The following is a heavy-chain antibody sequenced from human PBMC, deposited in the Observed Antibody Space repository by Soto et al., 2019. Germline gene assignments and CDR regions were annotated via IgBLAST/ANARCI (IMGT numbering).Heavy chain of an antibody. CDR2: ISYDGSLK. V-gene: IGHV3-30*18. Sequence: QVQLVESGGGVVQPGRSLRLSCAASGFTFSSYGMHWVRQAPGKGLEWVAVISYDGSLKFYADAVKGRFTISRDNSKNTLYLQMNRLRPEATAVYYCAKEDFYGSGSYYNYWGQGTLVTVSS. CDR1: GFTFSSYG. D-gene: IGHD3-10*01. J-gene: IGHJ4*02. CDR3: AKEDFYGSGSYYNY.